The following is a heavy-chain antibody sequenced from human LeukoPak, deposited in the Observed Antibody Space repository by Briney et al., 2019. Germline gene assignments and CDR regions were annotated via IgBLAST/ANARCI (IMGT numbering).Heavy chain of an antibody. CDR2: IYYSGST. D-gene: IGHD6-19*01. CDR1: GGSISSYY. J-gene: IGHJ4*02. V-gene: IGHV4-59*01. Sequence: SETLSLTCTVSGGSISSYYWSWIRQPPGKGLEWIGYIYYSGSTNYNPSLKSRVTISVDTSKNQFSLKLSSVTAADTAVYYCARVSVYSSGWYLDYWGQGTLVTVSS. CDR3: ARVSVYSSGWYLDY.